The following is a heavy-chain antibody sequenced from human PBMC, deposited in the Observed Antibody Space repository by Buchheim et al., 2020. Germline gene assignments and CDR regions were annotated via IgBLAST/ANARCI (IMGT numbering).Heavy chain of an antibody. D-gene: IGHD2-15*01. CDR1: GFTFSSYG. V-gene: IGHV3-30*18. CDR2: ISYDGSNK. Sequence: QVQLVESGGGVVQPGRSLRLSCAASGFTFSSYGMHWVRQAPGKGLEWVAVISYDGSNKYYADSVKGRFTISRDNSKNTLYLQMNSLRAEDTAVYYCAKELGYCSGGSCPPHYWGQGTL. J-gene: IGHJ4*02. CDR3: AKELGYCSGGSCPPHY.